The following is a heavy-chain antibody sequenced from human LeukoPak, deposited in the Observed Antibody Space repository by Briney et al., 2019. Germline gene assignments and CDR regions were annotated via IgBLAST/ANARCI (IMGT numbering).Heavy chain of an antibody. V-gene: IGHV1-2*06. D-gene: IGHD2-15*01. Sequence: ASVTVSCKASGYTFTGYYIHWVRQAPGQGLEWMGRINPNSGGTNYAQKFQGRVTMTRDTSISTAYMELSRLRSDDTAVYYCARARNYCSGGSCYYFDYWGQGTLVTVSS. J-gene: IGHJ4*02. CDR2: INPNSGGT. CDR1: GYTFTGYY. CDR3: ARARNYCSGGSCYYFDY.